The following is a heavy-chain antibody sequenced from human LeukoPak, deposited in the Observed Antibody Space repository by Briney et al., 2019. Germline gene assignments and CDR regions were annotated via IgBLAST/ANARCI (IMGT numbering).Heavy chain of an antibody. V-gene: IGHV5-51*01. J-gene: IGHJ4*02. CDR2: IYPSDSDT. Sequence: GESLKISCKGSGYSFSTNWIGWVRQMPGKGLEWMGIIYPSDSDTRYNPSFQGQVTISADRSISTTSLQWRSLKASDTATYYCARRVATLYYFDYWGQGTLVTVSS. CDR3: ARRVATLYYFDY. D-gene: IGHD5-12*01. CDR1: GYSFSTNW.